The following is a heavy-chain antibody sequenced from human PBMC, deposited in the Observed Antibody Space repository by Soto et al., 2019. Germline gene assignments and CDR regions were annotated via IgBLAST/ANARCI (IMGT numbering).Heavy chain of an antibody. Sequence: GGSLRLSCAASGFTFSSYWMSWVRQAPGKGLEWVANIKQDGSEKYYVDSVKGRFTISRDNAKNSLYLQMNSLRAEDTAVYYCARGNRDIVVVVAAPDAFDIWGQGTMVTVSS. CDR3: ARGNRDIVVVVAAPDAFDI. D-gene: IGHD2-15*01. CDR1: GFTFSSYW. V-gene: IGHV3-7*01. J-gene: IGHJ3*02. CDR2: IKQDGSEK.